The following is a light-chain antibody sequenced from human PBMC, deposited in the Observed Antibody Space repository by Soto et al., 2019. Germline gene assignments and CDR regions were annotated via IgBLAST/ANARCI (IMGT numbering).Light chain of an antibody. J-gene: IGKJ5*01. CDR1: QSVSSSY. CDR2: DAS. V-gene: IGKV3D-20*02. Sequence: EIVLTQSPGTLSLSPGERATLSCRASQSVSSSYLAWYQQKPGQAPRLLIYDASHRATGIPVRFSGSGSESDFTLTIRSLEPEDFAVYYCQQRSYTITFGQGTRLEIK. CDR3: QQRSYTIT.